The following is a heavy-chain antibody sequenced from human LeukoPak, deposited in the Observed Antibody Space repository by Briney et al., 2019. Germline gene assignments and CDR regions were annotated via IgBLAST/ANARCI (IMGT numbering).Heavy chain of an antibody. CDR3: ARRGGSYWPQDY. V-gene: IGHV3-23*01. CDR1: GFTFSSCV. J-gene: IGHJ4*02. D-gene: IGHD1-26*01. Sequence: GGSLRLSCAASGFTFSSCVMSWVRQAPGKGLEWVSAISGSGGSTYYADSVKGRFTISRDNFKNTLYLQMNSLRAEDTAVYYCARRGGSYWPQDYWGQGTLVTVSS. CDR2: ISGSGGST.